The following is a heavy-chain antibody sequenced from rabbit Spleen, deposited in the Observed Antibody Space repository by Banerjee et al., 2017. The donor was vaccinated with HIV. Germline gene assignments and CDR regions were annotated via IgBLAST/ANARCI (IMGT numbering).Heavy chain of an antibody. CDR2: INGADDST. D-gene: IGHD1-1*01. Sequence: QEQLVESGGGLVQPEGSLTLTCTASGFSFNSDYVFCWVRQAPGKGLEWITCINGADDSTYYANWTKGRFTVSSPSSTTVTLQMTSLTDADTATYFCARDLAAWNSGSYAFNLWGPGTLVTVS. CDR1: GFSFNSDYV. V-gene: IGHV1S45*01. J-gene: IGHJ4*01. CDR3: ARDLAAWNSGSYAFNL.